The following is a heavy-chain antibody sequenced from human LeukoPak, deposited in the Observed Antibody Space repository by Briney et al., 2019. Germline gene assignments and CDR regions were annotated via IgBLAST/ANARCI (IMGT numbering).Heavy chain of an antibody. CDR1: GGSISSSSYY. J-gene: IGHJ3*02. Sequence: SETLSLTCTVSGGSISSSSYYWGWIRQPPGKGLEWIGSIYYSGGTYYNPSLKSRVTISVDTSKNQFSLKLSSVTAADTAVYYCASVDYVWGSYRYGDAFDIWGQGTMVTVSS. V-gene: IGHV4-39*07. D-gene: IGHD3-16*02. CDR2: IYYSGGT. CDR3: ASVDYVWGSYRYGDAFDI.